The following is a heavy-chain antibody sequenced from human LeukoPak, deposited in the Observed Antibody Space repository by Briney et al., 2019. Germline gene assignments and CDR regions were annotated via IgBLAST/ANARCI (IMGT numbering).Heavy chain of an antibody. Sequence: SETLSLTCNVSGDSISSDYWSWIRQPPGKGLEWIGHIYYSGSTNYNPSLKSRVTISVDASKNHFSLKVSSVTAADTAVYYCARVIVENYYYYYMDVWGKGTTVTISS. J-gene: IGHJ6*03. CDR2: IYYSGST. CDR1: GDSISSDY. CDR3: ARVIVENYYYYYMDV. D-gene: IGHD3-16*02. V-gene: IGHV4-59*01.